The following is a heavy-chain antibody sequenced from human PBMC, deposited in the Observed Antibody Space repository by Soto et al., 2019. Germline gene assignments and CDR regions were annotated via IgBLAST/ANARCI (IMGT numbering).Heavy chain of an antibody. V-gene: IGHV5-51*01. CDR1: GYSFTSYW. CDR3: ARVDTSYYYGMDV. D-gene: IGHD5-18*01. J-gene: IGHJ6*02. Sequence: GESLNISCKGSGYSFTSYWIGWVRQMPGKGLEWMGIIYPGDSDTRYSPSFQGQVTISADKSISTAYLQWSSLKASDTAMYYCARVDTSYYYGMDVWGQGTTVTVSS. CDR2: IYPGDSDT.